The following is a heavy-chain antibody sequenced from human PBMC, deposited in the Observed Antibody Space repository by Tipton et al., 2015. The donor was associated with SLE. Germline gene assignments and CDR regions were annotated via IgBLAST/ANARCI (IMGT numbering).Heavy chain of an antibody. V-gene: IGHV3-33*01. J-gene: IGHJ4*02. CDR2: IRYDGSRV. D-gene: IGHD1-14*01. Sequence: SLRLSCAASGFSFSSYGMHWVRQAPGKGLEWVAFIRYDGSRVYYADSVKGRFTISRDNAKNTLYLQMNSLRAEDTAVYYCARTMTGGYFDYWGQGTLVTVSS. CDR3: ARTMTGGYFDY. CDR1: GFSFSSYG.